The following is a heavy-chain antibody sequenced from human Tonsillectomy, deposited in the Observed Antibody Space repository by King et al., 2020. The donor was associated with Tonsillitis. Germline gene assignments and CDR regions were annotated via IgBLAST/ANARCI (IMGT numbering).Heavy chain of an antibody. CDR1: GFTFSRYA. CDR2: ISYDGSNK. V-gene: IGHV3-30-3*01. CDR3: ARNSGYCSSTSCPHLNHFDY. J-gene: IGHJ4*02. Sequence: HVQLVESGGGVVQPGRSLRLSCAASGFTFSRYAMHWVRQAPGKGLEWVAVISYDGSNKYYADSVRGRFTISRDNSKNTLYLQMNSLRAEDTAVYYCARNSGYCSSTSCPHLNHFDYWGQGTLVTVSS. D-gene: IGHD2-2*01.